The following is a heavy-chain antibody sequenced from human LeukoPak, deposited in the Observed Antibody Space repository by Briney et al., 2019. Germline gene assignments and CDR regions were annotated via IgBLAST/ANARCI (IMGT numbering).Heavy chain of an antibody. CDR3: ARLRTGKEYYFDY. V-gene: IGHV1-2*02. CDR1: GYTFTGYY. CDR2: INPNSGGT. J-gene: IGHJ4*02. D-gene: IGHD1-1*01. Sequence: ASVKVSCKASGYTFTGYYMHWVRQAPGQGLEWMGWINPNSGGTNYAQKFQGRVTMTRDTSISTAYMELSRLRSDDTAVYHCARLRTGKEYYFDYWGQGTLVTVSS.